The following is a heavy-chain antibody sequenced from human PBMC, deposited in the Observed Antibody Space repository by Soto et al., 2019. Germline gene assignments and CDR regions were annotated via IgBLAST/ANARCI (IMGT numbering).Heavy chain of an antibody. Sequence: PGGSLRLSCAASGFTFSSYEMNWVRQAPGKGLEWVSYISSSGSTIYYADSVKGRFTISRDNAKNSLYLQMNSLRAEDTAVYYCARDPTRGSRFDYWGQGTLVTVSS. CDR1: GFTFSSYE. CDR2: ISSSGSTI. V-gene: IGHV3-48*03. CDR3: ARDPTRGSRFDY. D-gene: IGHD3-10*01. J-gene: IGHJ4*02.